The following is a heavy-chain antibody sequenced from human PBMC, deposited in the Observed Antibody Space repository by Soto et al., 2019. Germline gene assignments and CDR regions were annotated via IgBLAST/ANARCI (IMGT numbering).Heavy chain of an antibody. CDR1: GFTFSSYA. V-gene: IGHV3-23*01. Sequence: LRLSCAASGFTFSSYAMSWVRQAPGKGLEWVSTISSSGRNTYYADSVKGRFTISRDKSKNTFYMQMNSLRAEDTAVYYCAKYRLREYYYDSSGYSDFDYWGQGTLVTVSS. CDR2: ISSSGRNT. CDR3: AKYRLREYYYDSSGYSDFDY. D-gene: IGHD3-22*01. J-gene: IGHJ4*02.